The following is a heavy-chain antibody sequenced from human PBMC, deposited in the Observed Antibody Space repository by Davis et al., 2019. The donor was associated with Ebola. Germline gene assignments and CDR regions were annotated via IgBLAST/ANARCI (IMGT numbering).Heavy chain of an antibody. D-gene: IGHD3-3*01. J-gene: IGHJ4*02. CDR1: GFTFSSYG. CDR3: ARDGVYYDFWSGYFDY. CDR2: IKQDGSEK. Sequence: GGSLRLSCAASGFTFSSYGMHWVRQAPGKGLEWVANIKQDGSEKYYVDSVKGRFTISRDNAKNSLYLQMNSLRAEDTAVYYCARDGVYYDFWSGYFDYWGQGTLVTVSS. V-gene: IGHV3-7*03.